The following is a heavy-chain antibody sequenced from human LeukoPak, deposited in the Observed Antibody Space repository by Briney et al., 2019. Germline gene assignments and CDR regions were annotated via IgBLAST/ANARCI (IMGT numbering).Heavy chain of an antibody. CDR2: IYYSGST. V-gene: IGHV4-59*01. CDR3: ARSYYDSSGRFDP. D-gene: IGHD3-22*01. Sequence: PSETLSLTCTVSGGSISSYYWSWIRQPPGKGLEWIGYIYYSGSTNYNPSLKSRVTISVDTSKNQLSLKLSSVTAADTAVYYCARSYYDSSGRFDPWGQGTLVTVSS. J-gene: IGHJ5*02. CDR1: GGSISSYY.